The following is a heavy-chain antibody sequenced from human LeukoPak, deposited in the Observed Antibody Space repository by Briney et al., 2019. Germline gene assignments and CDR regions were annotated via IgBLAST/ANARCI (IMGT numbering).Heavy chain of an antibody. CDR3: ARGGVWFGELLGSVYFDY. J-gene: IGHJ4*02. Sequence: ALVKVSFKAFGYTFTSYYFPWVGTAPGQGVEWMGIINPNGGSTSYAQKFQGRVTMTRDTSTSTVYMELSSLRSEDTAVYYCARGGVWFGELLGSVYFDYWGQGTLVTVSS. V-gene: IGHV1-46*01. CDR2: INPNGGST. D-gene: IGHD3-10*01. CDR1: GYTFTSYY.